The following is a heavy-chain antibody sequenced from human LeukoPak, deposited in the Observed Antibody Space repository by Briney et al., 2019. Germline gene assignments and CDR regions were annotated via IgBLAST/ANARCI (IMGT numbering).Heavy chain of an antibody. J-gene: IGHJ5*02. V-gene: IGHV3-21*01. CDR2: ISSSSSYI. CDR1: GFTFSSYS. CDR3: ARDLGSSLVDP. Sequence: GGSLRLSCAASGFTFSSYSMNWVRQAPGKGLEWVSSISSSSSYIYYADSVKGRFTISRDNAKNSLYLQMNSLRAEDTAVNYCARDLGSSLVDPWGQGTLVAVSS. D-gene: IGHD6-13*01.